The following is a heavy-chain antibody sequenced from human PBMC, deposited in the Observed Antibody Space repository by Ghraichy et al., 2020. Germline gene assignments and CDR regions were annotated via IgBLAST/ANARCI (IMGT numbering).Heavy chain of an antibody. J-gene: IGHJ4*02. CDR3: AGQSRGWNYALES. CDR2: IYPGDSHT. Sequence: GGSLRLSCKASGNTFSTYWIGWVRQMPGKGLEWMGIIYPGDSHTRYSPSFQGQVTISADKSISTAYLQWSSLKASDTAMYYCAGQSRGWNYALESWGQGTLVTVSS. D-gene: IGHD1-7*01. CDR1: GNTFSTYW. V-gene: IGHV5-51*01.